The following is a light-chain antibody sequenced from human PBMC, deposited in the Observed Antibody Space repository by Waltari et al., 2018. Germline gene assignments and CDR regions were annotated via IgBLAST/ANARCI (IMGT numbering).Light chain of an antibody. CDR1: TTDVGAHNY. CDR3: SSYTTTSTL. V-gene: IGLV2-14*03. Sequence: QSALTQPASVSGSPGQSLTISCTGTTTDVGAHNYASWYQQHPGKAPKLIIYDVTNRPSGVSNRFSGSKSGNTASLTISGLQAEDEADYYCSSYTTTSTLFGGGTKLTVL. J-gene: IGLJ2*01. CDR2: DVT.